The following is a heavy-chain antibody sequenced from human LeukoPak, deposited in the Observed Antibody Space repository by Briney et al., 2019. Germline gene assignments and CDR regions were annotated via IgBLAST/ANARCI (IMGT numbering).Heavy chain of an antibody. CDR2: ISGSGGST. CDR3: AKRMDSSGYLSRSYDY. D-gene: IGHD3-22*01. V-gene: IGHV3-23*01. CDR1: GFTFSSYA. Sequence: GGSLRLSCAASGFTFSSYAMSWVRQAPGKGLEWVSAISGSGGSTYCADSVKGRFTISRDNSKNTLCLQMNSLRAEDTAVYYCAKRMDSSGYLSRSYDYWGQGTLVTVSS. J-gene: IGHJ4*02.